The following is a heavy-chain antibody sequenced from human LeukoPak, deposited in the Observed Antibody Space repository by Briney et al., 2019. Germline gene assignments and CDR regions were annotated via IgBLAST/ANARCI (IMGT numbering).Heavy chain of an antibody. CDR1: GFTFSSYV. V-gene: IGHV3-23*01. Sequence: GGSLRLSCAASGFTFSSYVMNWVRQAPGKGLEWVSAISGSGVSTSYADSVKGRFTISRDNSKNTLYLHMNSLRAEDTVIYFCAKDPANQLLYPAHFSHWGQGTLVTVSS. CDR3: AKDPANQLLYPAHFSH. J-gene: IGHJ1*01. D-gene: IGHD2-2*01. CDR2: ISGSGVST.